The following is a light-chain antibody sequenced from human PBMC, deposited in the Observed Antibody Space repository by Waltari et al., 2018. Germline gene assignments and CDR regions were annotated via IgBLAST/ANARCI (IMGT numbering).Light chain of an antibody. CDR3: QQYGSSRT. CDR2: GAS. J-gene: IGKJ1*01. Sequence: EIVLTQSPGTLSLSPGERATLPCRASQSVSSSYLAWYQQKPGQAPRLLIYGASSRGTGIPDRFSGSGSGTDFTLTISRLEPEDFAVYYCQQYGSSRTFGQGTKVEIK. V-gene: IGKV3-20*01. CDR1: QSVSSSY.